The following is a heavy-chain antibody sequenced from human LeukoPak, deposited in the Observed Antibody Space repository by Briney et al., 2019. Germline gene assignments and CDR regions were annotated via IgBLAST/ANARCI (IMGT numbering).Heavy chain of an antibody. CDR2: ISYSGSGT. CDR3: ARETLVAFDI. Sequence: PGGSLRLSCAASGFTFSSSAMAWVRHAPGKGLEWVSTISYSGSGTYYADSVKGRFTISRDNSENTVYLQMNSLRAEDTAVYYCARETLVAFDIWGQGTMVTVSS. V-gene: IGHV3-23*01. D-gene: IGHD2/OR15-2a*01. J-gene: IGHJ3*02. CDR1: GFTFSSSA.